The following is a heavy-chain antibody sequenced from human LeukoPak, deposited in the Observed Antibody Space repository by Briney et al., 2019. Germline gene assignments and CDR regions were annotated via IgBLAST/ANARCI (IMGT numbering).Heavy chain of an antibody. J-gene: IGHJ4*02. V-gene: IGHV4-39*01. CDR3: ARQKLIGGWKVDY. CDR2: MHYSGST. D-gene: IGHD3-16*01. Sequence: SETLSLTCTVSGGSISSSSYYWGWIRQPPGKGLEWIGTMHYSGSTYYNASLKSRVTISADTSKNQLSLKLGSVTAADTAVYYCARQKLIGGWKVDYWGQGTLVTVSS. CDR1: GGSISSSSYY.